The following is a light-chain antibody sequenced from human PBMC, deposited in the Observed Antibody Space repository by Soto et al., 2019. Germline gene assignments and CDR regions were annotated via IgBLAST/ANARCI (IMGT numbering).Light chain of an antibody. CDR3: MQSIQLTRT. V-gene: IGKV2D-29*01. J-gene: IGKJ1*01. CDR1: QSLLQSDGNSF. CDR2: AVS. Sequence: IVMTQTPLSLSVTPGQPASISCKSSQSLLQSDGNSFLYWYLQKPGQPPKPLIYAVSNRFSGVPDRFSGSRSGKNFTLKISRVEAEDVGVYYCMQSIQLTRTVGQGTKVDTK.